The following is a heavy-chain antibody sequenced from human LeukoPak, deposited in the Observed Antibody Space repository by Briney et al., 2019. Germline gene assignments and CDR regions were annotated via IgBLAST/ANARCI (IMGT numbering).Heavy chain of an antibody. CDR1: GFTFSTYV. CDR3: AKDLSGSAPALDY. J-gene: IGHJ4*02. CDR2: IWHDGTNK. V-gene: IGHV3-30*02. D-gene: IGHD3-10*01. Sequence: GGSLRLSCAASGFTFSTYVMHWVRQAPGKGLDWVAIIWHDGTNKYYADSVKGRFTISRDNSKNTLYLQMNSLRAEDTAVYYCAKDLSGSAPALDYWGQGTLVTVSS.